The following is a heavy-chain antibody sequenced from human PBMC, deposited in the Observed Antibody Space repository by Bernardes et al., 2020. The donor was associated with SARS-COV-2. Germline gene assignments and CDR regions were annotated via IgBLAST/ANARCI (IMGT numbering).Heavy chain of an antibody. CDR3: ARDFPYYYDTSGYLEFGGFDI. V-gene: IGHV1-18*01. Sequence: ASVKVSCKTSGYSFSKYGIAWVRQAPGQGLEWMGWISAYDGNKAYAQNVQGRLTMTTETATSTAYMELRRLSSDDTAVYYCARDFPYYYDTSGYLEFGGFDIWGQGTTVTVFS. CDR1: GYSFSKYG. CDR2: ISAYDGNK. J-gene: IGHJ3*02. D-gene: IGHD3-22*01.